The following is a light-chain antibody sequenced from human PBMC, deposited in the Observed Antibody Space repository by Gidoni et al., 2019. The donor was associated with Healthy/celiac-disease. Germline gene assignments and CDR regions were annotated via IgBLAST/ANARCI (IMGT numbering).Light chain of an antibody. CDR1: QSVLYSSNNKNY. J-gene: IGKJ2*01. CDR2: WAS. V-gene: IGKV4-1*01. Sequence: DIVMTQSPDSLAVSLGERATNNCKSSQSVLYSSNNKNYLAWYQQKPGQPPKLLIYWASTRESGVPDRFSGSGSGTDFTLTISSLQAEDVAVYYCQQYYSTPPTFXXXTKLEIK. CDR3: QQYYSTPPT.